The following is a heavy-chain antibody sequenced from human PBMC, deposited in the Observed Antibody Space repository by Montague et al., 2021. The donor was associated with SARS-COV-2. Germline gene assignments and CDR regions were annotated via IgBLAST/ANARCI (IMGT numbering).Heavy chain of an antibody. Sequence: SLRLSCAASGFTVRSNYMSWVRQAPGKGLEWVSVIYGGDSTYYADSVKGRFTISRDNSKNTLYLQMNSLRAEDTAVYYCAARARYYYDMDVWGQGTTVTVSS. V-gene: IGHV3-66*01. CDR3: AARARYYYDMDV. J-gene: IGHJ6*02. CDR1: GFTVRSNY. CDR2: IYGGDST.